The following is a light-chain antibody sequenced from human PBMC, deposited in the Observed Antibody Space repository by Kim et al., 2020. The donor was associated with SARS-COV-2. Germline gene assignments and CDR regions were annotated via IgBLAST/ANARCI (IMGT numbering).Light chain of an antibody. Sequence: DVQMTQTPSSLSASVGDRVTITCQASQDIANYLNWYQQKPGKAPKLLIYDAYNLETGGPSRFSGSGYGTDFTFTISSLQPEDIATYYCQQHDNIPLTFGGGTKVDIK. V-gene: IGKV1-33*01. CDR2: DAY. CDR1: QDIANY. J-gene: IGKJ4*01. CDR3: QQHDNIPLT.